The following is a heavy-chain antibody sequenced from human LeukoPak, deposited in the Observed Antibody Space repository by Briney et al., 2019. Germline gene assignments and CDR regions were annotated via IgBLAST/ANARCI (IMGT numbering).Heavy chain of an antibody. CDR1: GLSFDDYG. CDR2: ISRNSDSI. CDR3: AKRGQGFDY. J-gene: IGHJ4*02. D-gene: IGHD3-10*01. V-gene: IGHV3-9*01. Sequence: GGSLRLSRAASGLSFDDYGMHWVRQAPGKGLEWVSGISRNSDSIAYADSVRGRFTISRDNAKNSLYLQMNSLRADGTAFYYCAKRGQGFDYWGQGTLVTVSS.